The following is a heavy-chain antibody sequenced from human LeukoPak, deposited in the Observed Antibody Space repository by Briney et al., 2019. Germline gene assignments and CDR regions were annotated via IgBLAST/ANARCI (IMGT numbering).Heavy chain of an antibody. CDR2: IYYSGST. CDR3: ARGGLVPVAFDI. D-gene: IGHD4/OR15-4a*01. V-gene: IGHV4-39*07. J-gene: IGHJ3*02. CDR1: GGSISSSSYY. Sequence: SETLSLTCTVSGGSISSSSYYWGWIRQPPGKGLEWIGSIYYSGSTYYNPSLKSRVTISVDTSKNQFSLKLSSVTAADTAVYYCARGGLVPVAFDIWGQGTMVTVSS.